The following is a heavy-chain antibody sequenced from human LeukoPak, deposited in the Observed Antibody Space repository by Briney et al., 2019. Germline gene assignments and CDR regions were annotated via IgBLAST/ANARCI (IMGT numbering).Heavy chain of an antibody. CDR1: GFTFSSYT. CDR3: AKEERYFDY. V-gene: IGHV3-23*01. CDR2: ITFGDGYT. D-gene: IGHD1-1*01. Sequence: GGSLRLSCAASGFTFSSYTMTWVRQSPGRGLEWVSCITFGDGYTYYADSVKGRFTISRDNSKNTLYLQMNSLRAEDTAVYYCAKEERYFDYWGQGTLVTVSS. J-gene: IGHJ4*02.